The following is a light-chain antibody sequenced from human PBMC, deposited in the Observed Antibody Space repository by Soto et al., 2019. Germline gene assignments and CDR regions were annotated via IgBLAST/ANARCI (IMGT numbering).Light chain of an antibody. V-gene: IGKV3-20*01. CDR2: GAS. CDR3: RQYGGSPGWT. CDR1: QSVSSSY. Sequence: EIVLTQSPGTLSLSPGERATLSCRASQSVSSSYLAWYQQKPGQAPRLLIYGASSRATGIPDRFSGSGSGRDFTLTTSRLEPEDFAVYYCRQYGGSPGWTFGPGTKVDIK. J-gene: IGKJ3*01.